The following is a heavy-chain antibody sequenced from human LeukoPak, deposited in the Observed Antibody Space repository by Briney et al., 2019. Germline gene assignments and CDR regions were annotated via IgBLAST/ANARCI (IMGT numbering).Heavy chain of an antibody. D-gene: IGHD3-10*01. J-gene: IGHJ4*02. CDR2: IKYDGNNK. V-gene: IGHV3-30*02. CDR1: GFIICGYG. CDR3: AKDYYGSGSYQYYFDY. Sequence: GVSLKLSCAASGFIICGYGMLWARQAPGRGLEWVAYIKYDGNNKYYSDSVKGRFTISRDNSKNTLYLQMNSLRAEDTAVYYCAKDYYGSGSYQYYFDYWGQGTLVTVSS.